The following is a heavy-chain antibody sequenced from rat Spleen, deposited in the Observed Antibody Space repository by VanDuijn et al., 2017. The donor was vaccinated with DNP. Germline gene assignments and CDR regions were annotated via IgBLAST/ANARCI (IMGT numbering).Heavy chain of an antibody. V-gene: IGHV5-7*01. CDR1: GITFSDHN. Sequence: EVQLVESGGGLVQPGRSLKLSCAVSGITFSDHNMAWVRQASKKGLEWVATISPSGGSTYYRDSVKGRFTISRDNAKSTLYLQMDSLRSEDTATYYCATGGSQYAYWGQGTLVTVSS. CDR2: ISPSGGST. D-gene: IGHD1-8*01. CDR3: ATGGSQYAY. J-gene: IGHJ3*01.